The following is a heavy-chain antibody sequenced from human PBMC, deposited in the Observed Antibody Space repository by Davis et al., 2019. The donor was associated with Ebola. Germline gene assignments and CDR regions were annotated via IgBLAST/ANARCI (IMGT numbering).Heavy chain of an antibody. CDR2: IRSKTDGGTT. Sequence: GGSLRLSCTASGFTFGDYAMSWVRQAPGKGLEWVGFIRSKTDGGTTDYAAPVKGRFTISRDDSKNTLYLQMNSLKTEDTAVYYCTTGIVGANHWGQGTLVTVSS. D-gene: IGHD1-26*01. CDR3: TTGIVGANH. J-gene: IGHJ5*02. CDR1: GFTFGDYA. V-gene: IGHV3-49*04.